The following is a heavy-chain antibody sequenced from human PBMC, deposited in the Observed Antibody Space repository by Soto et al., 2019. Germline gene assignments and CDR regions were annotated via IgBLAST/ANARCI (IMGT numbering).Heavy chain of an antibody. CDR3: ARSPPPDYYYYYYMDV. V-gene: IGHV1-2*04. CDR1: GYTFTGYY. CDR2: INPNSGGT. J-gene: IGHJ6*03. Sequence: QVQLVQSGAEVKKPGASVKVSCKASGYTFTGYYMHWVRQAPGQVLEWMGWINPNSGGTNYAQKFQGWVPMTMATSISTAYMELSRLRSDDTAVYYCARSPPPDYYYYYYMDVWGKGTTVTVSS.